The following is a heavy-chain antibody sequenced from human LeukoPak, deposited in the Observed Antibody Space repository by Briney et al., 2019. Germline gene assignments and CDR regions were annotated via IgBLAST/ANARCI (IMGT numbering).Heavy chain of an antibody. CDR2: MNPNSGNT. CDR1: GYTFTSYD. D-gene: IGHD2-2*01. CDR3: ARSTRSTRDYYYMDV. J-gene: IGHJ6*03. V-gene: IGHV1-8*03. Sequence: GASVMVSCKASGYTFTSYDINWVRQATGQGLEWMGWMNPNSGNTGYAQKFQGRVTITRDTSISTAYMELSSLRSEDTAVYYCARSTRSTRDYYYMDVWGKGTTVTVSS.